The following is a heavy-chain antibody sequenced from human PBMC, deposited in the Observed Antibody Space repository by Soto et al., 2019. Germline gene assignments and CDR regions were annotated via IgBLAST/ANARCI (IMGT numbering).Heavy chain of an antibody. Sequence: ASVKVSCKASGYTFTGYYMHSVRQAPGQGLEWMGWINPNSGGTNYAQKFQGWVTMTRDTSISTAYMELSRLRSDDTAVYYCARSLLWFGEFEYYMEVRGKGTTVTVPS. J-gene: IGHJ6*03. CDR3: ARSLLWFGEFEYYMEV. CDR2: INPNSGGT. V-gene: IGHV1-2*04. CDR1: GYTFTGYY. D-gene: IGHD3-10*01.